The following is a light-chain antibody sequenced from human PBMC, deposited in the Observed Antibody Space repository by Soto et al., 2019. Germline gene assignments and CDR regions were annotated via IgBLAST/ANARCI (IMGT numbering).Light chain of an antibody. CDR2: DAS. CDR3: QQYNSYAWT. CDR1: QSISSW. Sequence: DIQMTQSPSTLSASVGDRVTITCRASQSISSWLAWYQQKPGKAPKLLIYDASSLESGVPSRFSGSGSGTKFTLPISSLQPDDFATYYCQQYNSYAWTFGQGTKVEIK. V-gene: IGKV1-5*01. J-gene: IGKJ1*01.